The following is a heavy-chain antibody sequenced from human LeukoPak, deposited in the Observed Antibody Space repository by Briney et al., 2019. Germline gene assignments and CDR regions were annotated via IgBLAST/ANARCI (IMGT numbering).Heavy chain of an antibody. J-gene: IGHJ4*02. CDR2: ISSSGSTI. Sequence: GGSLRLSCAASGFTFSSYEMNWVRQAPGKGLEWVSYISSSGSTIYYADSVKGRFTISRDNAKNSPYLQMNSLRAEDTAVYYCARSPTGSGWYYFDYWGQGTLVTVSS. D-gene: IGHD6-19*01. V-gene: IGHV3-48*03. CDR3: ARSPTGSGWYYFDY. CDR1: GFTFSSYE.